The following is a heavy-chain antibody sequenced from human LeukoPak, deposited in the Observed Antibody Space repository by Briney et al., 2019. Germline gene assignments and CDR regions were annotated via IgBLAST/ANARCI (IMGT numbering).Heavy chain of an antibody. D-gene: IGHD6-13*01. CDR3: ARDLGFMAADASLGYHDY. CDR1: GFTFSSYS. CDR2: ISSSSSTI. Sequence: GGSLRLSCAASGFTFSSYSMNWARQAPGKGLEWVSYISSSSSTIYYADSVKGRFTISRDNAKNSLYLQMNSLRAEDTAVYYCARDLGFMAADASLGYHDYWGQGTLVTVSS. J-gene: IGHJ4*02. V-gene: IGHV3-48*04.